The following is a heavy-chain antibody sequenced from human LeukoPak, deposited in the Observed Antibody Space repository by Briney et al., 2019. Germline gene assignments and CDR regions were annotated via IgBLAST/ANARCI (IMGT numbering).Heavy chain of an antibody. J-gene: IGHJ3*02. V-gene: IGHV3-23*01. CDR2: ISGSGGST. CDR3: AKDPGDAFDI. Sequence: PGGSLRLSCAASGFTFSSYGMHWVRQAPGKGLEWVSAISGSGGSTYYADSVKGRFTISRDNSKNTLYLQMNSLRAEDTAVYYCAKDPGDAFDIWGQGTMVTVSS. CDR1: GFTFSSYG.